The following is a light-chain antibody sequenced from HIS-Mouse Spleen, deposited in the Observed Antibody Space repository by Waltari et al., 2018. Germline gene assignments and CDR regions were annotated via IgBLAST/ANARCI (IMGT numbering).Light chain of an antibody. V-gene: IGLV2-23*01. CDR1: SSDVWSYNL. J-gene: IGLJ3*02. CDR2: EGS. CDR3: CSYAGSSTWV. Sequence: QSALTQPASVSGSPGAAITISCTAPSSDVWSYNLFSWYQQHPGKAPKLMIYEGSKRPSGVSNRFSGSKSGNTASLTISGLQAEDEADYYCCSYAGSSTWVFGGGTKLTVL.